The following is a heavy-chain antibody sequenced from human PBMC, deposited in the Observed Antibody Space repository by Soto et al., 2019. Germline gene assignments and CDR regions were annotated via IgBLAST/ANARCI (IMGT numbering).Heavy chain of an antibody. CDR2: INPNSGGT. V-gene: IGHV1-2*04. D-gene: IGHD3-3*01. CDR1: GYTFTDYY. J-gene: IGHJ3*02. CDR3: ARGNYDFWSGYNDAFDI. Sequence: ASVKDSCTASGYTFTDYYMHWVRQAPGQGLEWMGWINPNSGGTNYAQKFQGWVTMTRDTSISTAYMELSRLRSDDTAVYYCARGNYDFWSGYNDAFDIWGQGTMVTVSS.